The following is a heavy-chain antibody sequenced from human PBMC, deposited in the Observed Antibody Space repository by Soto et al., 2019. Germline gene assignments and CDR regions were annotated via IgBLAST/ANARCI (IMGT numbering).Heavy chain of an antibody. CDR3: AKGTTAVYCFDF. CDR2: ISATGGSA. D-gene: IGHD2-15*01. Sequence: DVQLLESGGGLVQPGGSLRLSCAASGFTFSSYAMSWVRQAPGKRLEWVSAISATGGSAFYADSVKGRFTISRDNSKNTVFLQIDSLVTEDTAVYYCAKGTTAVYCFDFWGQGTLVTVSS. CDR1: GFTFSSYA. J-gene: IGHJ4*02. V-gene: IGHV3-23*01.